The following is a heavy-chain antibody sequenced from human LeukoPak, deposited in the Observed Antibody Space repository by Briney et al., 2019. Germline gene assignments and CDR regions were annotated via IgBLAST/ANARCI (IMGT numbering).Heavy chain of an antibody. D-gene: IGHD4-4*01. CDR2: ISGSGGST. J-gene: IGHJ6*02. Sequence: PGGSLRLSCAASGFTFSSYAMSWVRQAPGKGLEWVSAISGSGGSTYYADSVKGRFTISRDNSKNTLYLQMNSLRAEDTAVYYCARATLQYLYYCYGMDVWGQGTTVTVSS. CDR1: GFTFSSYA. CDR3: ARATLQYLYYCYGMDV. V-gene: IGHV3-23*01.